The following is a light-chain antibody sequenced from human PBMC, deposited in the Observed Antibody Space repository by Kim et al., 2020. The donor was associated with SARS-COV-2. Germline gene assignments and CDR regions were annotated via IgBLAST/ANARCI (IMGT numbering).Light chain of an antibody. J-gene: IGLJ1*01. V-gene: IGLV2-23*02. CDR3: CSYAGSSTSV. Sequence: QSVLTQPASVSGSPGQSITISCTGTSSDVGNYNLVSWYQQHPGKAPKLKIYEVTKRPSGVSNRFSGSKSGNTASLTISGLQAEDEADYYCCSYAGSSTSVFGTGTKVPS. CDR2: EVT. CDR1: SSDVGNYNL.